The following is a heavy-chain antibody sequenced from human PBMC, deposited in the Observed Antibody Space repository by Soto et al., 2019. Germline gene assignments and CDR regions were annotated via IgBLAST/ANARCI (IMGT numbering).Heavy chain of an antibody. J-gene: IGHJ5*02. CDR1: GFTFSSYS. CDR3: ARDPPLRFLEFWFDP. D-gene: IGHD3-3*01. Sequence: GGSLRLSCAASGFTFSSYSMNWVRQAPGKGLEWVSYISSSSSTIYYADSVKGRFTISRDNAKNSLYLQMNSLRAEDTAVYYCARDPPLRFLEFWFDPWGQGTLVTVSS. V-gene: IGHV3-48*01. CDR2: ISSSSSTI.